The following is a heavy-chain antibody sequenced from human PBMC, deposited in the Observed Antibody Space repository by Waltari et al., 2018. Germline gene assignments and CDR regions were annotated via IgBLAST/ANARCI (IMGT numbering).Heavy chain of an antibody. CDR1: GFTFSSYW. D-gene: IGHD5-12*01. J-gene: IGHJ4*02. CDR2: IHSAGRST. CDR3: AKGGGWLQDY. V-gene: IGHV3-74*03. Sequence: EVQLVESGGGLAQPGGSLRLSCVASGFTFSSYWMHWVRQAPGKGRVLVSRIHSAGRSTTYADSVNGRFTISRDNAKNTLYLQMKSLRAEDTAVYYCAKGGGWLQDYWGQGTLVTVSS.